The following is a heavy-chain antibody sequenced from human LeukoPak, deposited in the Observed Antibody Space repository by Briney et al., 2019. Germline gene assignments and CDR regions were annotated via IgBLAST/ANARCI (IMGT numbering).Heavy chain of an antibody. V-gene: IGHV1-3*01. J-gene: IGHJ4*02. CDR3: ARGLWFGEL. CDR2: INAGNGNT. Sequence: PGGSLRLSCAASGYTFTSYAMHWVRQAPGQRLEWMGWINAGNGNTKYSQKFQGRVTITRDTSASTAYMELSSLRSEDTAVYYCARGLWFGELWGQGTLVTVSS. D-gene: IGHD3-10*01. CDR1: GYTFTSYA.